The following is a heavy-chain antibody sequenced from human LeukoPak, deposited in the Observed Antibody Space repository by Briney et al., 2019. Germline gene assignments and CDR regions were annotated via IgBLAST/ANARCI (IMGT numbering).Heavy chain of an antibody. CDR3: AKVPYSDYGSGRPAFIDV. CDR2: ISNTGTDT. Sequence: GGSLRLSCVASGFTFTNYAMSWIRQAPGKGLEWVSNISNTGTDTYFADSRQSRFTISRDNSENTLYLNINNLRHEDTDIYYCAKVPYSDYGSGRPAFIDVWGRGTTVAVAS. V-gene: IGHV3-23*01. D-gene: IGHD3-10*01. CDR1: GFTFTNYA. J-gene: IGHJ6*01.